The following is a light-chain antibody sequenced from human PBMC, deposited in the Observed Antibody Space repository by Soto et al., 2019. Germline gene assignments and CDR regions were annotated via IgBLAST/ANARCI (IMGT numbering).Light chain of an antibody. J-gene: IGLJ1*01. CDR1: SSDVGAYDY. V-gene: IGLV2-8*01. CDR2: EIN. Sequence: QSALTQPPSASGSPGQSVTISCTGTSSDVGAYDYVSWYQQHPGKAPKLMIYEINKRPSGVPDRFSGSKSGNTASLTVSGLQAEDEADYCCSSFAGSNNFPYVFGTGTKLTVL. CDR3: SSFAGSNNFPYV.